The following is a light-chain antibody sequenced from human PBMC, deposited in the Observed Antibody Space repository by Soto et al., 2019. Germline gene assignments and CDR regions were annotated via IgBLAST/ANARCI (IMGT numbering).Light chain of an antibody. Sequence: DIVVTQSPGTLSLSPGERATLSCRASQSVGSYLACYQKKRGQAPRLLIYGASSRDTGIPDRFRVSGSGTDFTLTVSRLEPEDFAVYYCQQYGISHQSTFGQGTRLEIK. V-gene: IGKV3-20*01. CDR3: QQYGISHQST. J-gene: IGKJ2*02. CDR1: QSVGSY. CDR2: GAS.